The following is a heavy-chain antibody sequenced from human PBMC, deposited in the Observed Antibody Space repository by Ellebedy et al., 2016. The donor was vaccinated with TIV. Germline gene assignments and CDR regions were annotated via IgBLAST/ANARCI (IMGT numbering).Heavy chain of an antibody. D-gene: IGHD6-13*01. V-gene: IGHV4-59*01. Sequence: SETLSLTXNVSGGYLRTYYWSWIRQSPGKGLEWIGYIYYSGSTGYNPSLKSRVTISVDTSKNQFSLNLRSVTAADTAVYYCARALAASGKVTYYYGMDAWGQGTAVTVSS. CDR1: GGYLRTYY. J-gene: IGHJ6*02. CDR3: ARALAASGKVTYYYGMDA. CDR2: IYYSGST.